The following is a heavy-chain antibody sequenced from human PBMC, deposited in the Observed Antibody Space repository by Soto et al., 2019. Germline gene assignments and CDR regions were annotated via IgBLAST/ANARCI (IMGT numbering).Heavy chain of an antibody. V-gene: IGHV1-2*02. CDR2: FNPNSGGT. CDR3: ARGRTIVSPGN. D-gene: IGHD2-21*01. J-gene: IGHJ4*02. CDR1: GYTFTGYQ. Sequence: QVQVVQSGAEVKKPGASVKVSCKASGYTFTGYQMHWGRQAPGQGLEWMGWFNPNSGGTNSAQKFQGRVTMTGDTSISTAYMELTRLTSDDTAVYFCARGRTIVSPGNWGQGTLVSVSS.